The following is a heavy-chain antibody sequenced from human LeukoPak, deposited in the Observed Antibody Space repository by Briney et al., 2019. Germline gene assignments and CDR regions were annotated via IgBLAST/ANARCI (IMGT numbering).Heavy chain of an antibody. D-gene: IGHD3-22*01. CDR3: ARGGYYDSSGYYRRNWFDP. CDR1: GGTFSSYA. Sequence: SVKDSCKASGGTFSSYAISWVRQAPGQGLEWMGRIIPIFGTANYAQKFQGRVTITTDESTSTAYMELSSLRSEDTAVYYCARGGYYDSSGYYRRNWFDPWGQGTLVTVSS. CDR2: IIPIFGTA. J-gene: IGHJ5*02. V-gene: IGHV1-69*05.